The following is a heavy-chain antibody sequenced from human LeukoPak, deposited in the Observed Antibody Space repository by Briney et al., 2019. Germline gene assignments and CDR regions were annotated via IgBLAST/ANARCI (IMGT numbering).Heavy chain of an antibody. CDR3: ARDHSSSWYRPDY. D-gene: IGHD6-13*01. J-gene: IGHJ4*02. Sequence: GGSLRLSCVASSGLTFNSYWMSWVRQAPGKGLEWVANIRKDGSEKYYMDSVKGRFTISRDNAKNSLYLQMISLRADDTAVYYCARDHSSSWYRPDYWGQGTLVTVSS. CDR1: GLTFNSYW. V-gene: IGHV3-7*01. CDR2: IRKDGSEK.